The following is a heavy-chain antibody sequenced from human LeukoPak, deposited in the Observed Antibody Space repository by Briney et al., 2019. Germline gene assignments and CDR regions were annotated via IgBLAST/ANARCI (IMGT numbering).Heavy chain of an antibody. D-gene: IGHD3-10*01. V-gene: IGHV3-30-3*01. CDR2: ISYDGSNK. Sequence: GGYLRLSCAASGFTLSSYAMHWVRQAPGKGLEWVAVISYDGSNKYYADSVKGRFTISRDNSKNTLYLQMNSLRAEDTAVYYCARDLGYGSGSYDYWGQGTLVTVSS. CDR3: ARDLGYGSGSYDY. J-gene: IGHJ4*02. CDR1: GFTLSSYA.